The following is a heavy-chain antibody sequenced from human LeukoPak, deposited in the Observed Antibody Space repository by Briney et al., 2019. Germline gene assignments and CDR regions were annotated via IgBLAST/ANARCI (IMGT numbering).Heavy chain of an antibody. CDR3: ARGVRDTPKPAYYYYYYGMDV. CDR2: IYYSGST. Sequence: SETLSLTCTVSGGSISSSSYYWGWIRQPPGKGLEWIGSIYYSGSTYYNPSLKSRVTMSVDTSKNQFSLKLSSVTAADTAVYYCARGVRDTPKPAYYYYYYGMDVWGQGTTVTVSS. V-gene: IGHV4-39*07. J-gene: IGHJ6*02. CDR1: GGSISSSSYY. D-gene: IGHD2-2*01.